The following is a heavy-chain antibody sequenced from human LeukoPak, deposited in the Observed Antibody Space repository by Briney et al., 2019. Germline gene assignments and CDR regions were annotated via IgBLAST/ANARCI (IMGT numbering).Heavy chain of an antibody. CDR3: ARDLRYSGAFDI. D-gene: IGHD4-17*01. CDR1: GFTVSSNY. Sequence: GGSLRLSXAASGFTVSSNYMSWVRQTPGKGLEWVSVIYSGGSTYYADSVKGRFTISRDNSKNTLYLQMNSLRAEDTAVYYCARDLRYSGAFDIWGQGTMVTVSS. V-gene: IGHV3-66*02. CDR2: IYSGGST. J-gene: IGHJ3*02.